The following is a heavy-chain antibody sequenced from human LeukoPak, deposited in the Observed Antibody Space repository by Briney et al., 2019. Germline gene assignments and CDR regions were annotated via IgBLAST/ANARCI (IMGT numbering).Heavy chain of an antibody. CDR1: GFTFSSYG. J-gene: IGHJ4*02. Sequence: GGSLRLSCAASGFTFSSYGMHWVRQAPGKGLEWVAFIRYDGSNKYYADSVKGRFTISRDNSKNTLYLQMNSLRDEDTAVYYCAKDRSAAGVELDYWGQGTLVTVSS. V-gene: IGHV3-30*02. CDR2: IRYDGSNK. CDR3: AKDRSAAGVELDY. D-gene: IGHD6-13*01.